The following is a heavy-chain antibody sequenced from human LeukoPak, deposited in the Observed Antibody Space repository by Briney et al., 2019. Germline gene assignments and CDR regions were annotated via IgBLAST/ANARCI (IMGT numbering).Heavy chain of an antibody. D-gene: IGHD3-16*02. CDR1: GGSISSYY. CDR3: ARCELSLRAFDY. V-gene: IGHV4-59*08. J-gene: IGHJ4*02. CDR2: IYYSGST. Sequence: SETQSLTCTVSGGSISSYYWSWIRQPPGKGLEWIGYIYYSGSTNYNPSLKSRVTISVDTSKDQFSLKLSSVTAADTAVYYCARCELSLRAFDYWGQGTLVTVSS.